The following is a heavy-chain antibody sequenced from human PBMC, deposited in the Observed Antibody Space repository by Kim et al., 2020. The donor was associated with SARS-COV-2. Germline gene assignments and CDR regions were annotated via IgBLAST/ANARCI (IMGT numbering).Heavy chain of an antibody. CDR3: ARGRKSSGGVAIAARPRDYYYGMDV. CDR1: GFTFSSYS. CDR2: ISSSSSYI. V-gene: IGHV3-21*01. Sequence: GGSLRLSCAASGFTFSSYSMNWVRQAPGKGLEWVSSISSSSSYIYYADSVKGRFTISRDNAKNSLYLQMNSLRAEDTAVYYCARGRKSSGGVAIAARPRDYYYGMDVWGQGTTVTVSS. J-gene: IGHJ6*02. D-gene: IGHD6-6*01.